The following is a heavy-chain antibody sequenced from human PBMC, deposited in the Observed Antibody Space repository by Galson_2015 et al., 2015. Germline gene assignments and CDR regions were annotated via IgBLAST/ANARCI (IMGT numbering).Heavy chain of an antibody. D-gene: IGHD3-3*01. J-gene: IGHJ6*04. CDR1: GGTFSSYA. Sequence: SVKVSCKASGGTFSSYAISWVRQAPGQGLEWMGGIIPIFGTANYAQKFQGRVTITADESTSTAYMELSSLRSEDTAVYYCARDLSYDFWSGMDVWGKGTTVTVSS. V-gene: IGHV1-69*13. CDR3: ARDLSYDFWSGMDV. CDR2: IIPIFGTA.